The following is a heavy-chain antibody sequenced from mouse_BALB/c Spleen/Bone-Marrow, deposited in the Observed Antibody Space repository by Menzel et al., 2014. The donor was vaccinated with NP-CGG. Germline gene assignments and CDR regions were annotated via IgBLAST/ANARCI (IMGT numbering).Heavy chain of an antibody. Sequence: EVKVVESGGDLVKPGGSLKLSCAASGFTFSSYGMSWVRQTPDKSLAWVATISSGGSHTYYPDSVKGRFTISRDNAKNTLYLQMSSLKSEDTAIYYCARRGFDNSYWYFGVWGAGTTVTVSS. CDR2: ISSGGSHT. CDR1: GFTFSSYG. CDR3: ARRGFDNSYWYFGV. J-gene: IGHJ1*01. V-gene: IGHV5-6*02.